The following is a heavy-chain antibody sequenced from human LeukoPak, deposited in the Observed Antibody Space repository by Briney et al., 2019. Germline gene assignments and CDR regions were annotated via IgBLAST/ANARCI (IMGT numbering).Heavy chain of an antibody. CDR3: ARAFIRFLEWPRSWDWFDP. D-gene: IGHD3-3*01. CDR2: ISPDSTYT. V-gene: IGHV3-21*06. Sequence: GGSLRLSCAASGFTFNTYNMNWVRQTPGKGLEWVSLISPDSTYTFYADSVKGRFTISRDNAKNSLYLQMDSLRVEDTAVYYCARAFIRFLEWPRSWDWFDPWGQGTLVTVSS. CDR1: GFTFNTYN. J-gene: IGHJ5*02.